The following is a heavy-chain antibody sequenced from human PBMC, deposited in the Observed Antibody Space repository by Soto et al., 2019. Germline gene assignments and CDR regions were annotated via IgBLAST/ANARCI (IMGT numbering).Heavy chain of an antibody. CDR1: GFTFSSYG. J-gene: IGHJ5*02. CDR2: IWHDGSNK. V-gene: IGHV3-33*01. Sequence: QVQLVESGGGVVQPGTSLRLSCAASGFTFSSYGMHWVRQAPGKGREWVAVIWHDGSNKYYADSVKGRFTISRDNSKNTLYLQMNSLRAEDTAVYYCARELDIAAAGNRNWFDPWGQGTLVTVSS. CDR3: ARELDIAAAGNRNWFDP. D-gene: IGHD6-13*01.